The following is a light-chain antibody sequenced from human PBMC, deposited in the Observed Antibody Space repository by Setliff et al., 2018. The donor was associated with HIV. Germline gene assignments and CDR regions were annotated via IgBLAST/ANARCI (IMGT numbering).Light chain of an antibody. CDR2: DAS. CDR1: QDISSA. J-gene: IGKJ4*01. V-gene: IGKV1-13*02. Sequence: AIQLTQSPSSLSASVGDRVTITCRASQDISSALAWYQQKPGKAPKLLIYDASTLEGGVPSRFSGSGSGTDFTLTISSLQPEDFATYFCQQFNSYPLLTFGGGTKVDIK. CDR3: QQFNSYPLLT.